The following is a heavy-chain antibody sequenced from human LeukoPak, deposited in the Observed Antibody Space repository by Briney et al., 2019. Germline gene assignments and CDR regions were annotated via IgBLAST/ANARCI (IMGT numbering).Heavy chain of an antibody. CDR2: MCHSGST. CDR3: ARHNVYDSSGDGRYYFDQ. J-gene: IGHJ4*02. D-gene: IGHD3-22*01. CDR1: GYSISSGDH. Sequence: SETLSLTCAVSGYSISSGDHWAWIRQPPGKGLELIGIMCHSGSTYYNPSLKSRVTFSVDTSKNKFSVKLRSVSAADTAVYYCARHNVYDSSGDGRYYFDQWGQGTLVTVSS. V-gene: IGHV4-38-2*01.